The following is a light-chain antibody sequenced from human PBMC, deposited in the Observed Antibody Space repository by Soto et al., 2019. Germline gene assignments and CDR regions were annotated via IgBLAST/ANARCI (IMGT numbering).Light chain of an antibody. Sequence: EIVLTQSPGTLSLSPGERATLSCRASLSVSSTYLVWYQQKPGQAPRLLIYGASNRATGIPDRFSGSGSGTDFTLTISRLETEDFAVYYCQQYNSSPITFGQGTRLEIK. V-gene: IGKV3-20*01. CDR2: GAS. CDR3: QQYNSSPIT. CDR1: LSVSSTY. J-gene: IGKJ5*01.